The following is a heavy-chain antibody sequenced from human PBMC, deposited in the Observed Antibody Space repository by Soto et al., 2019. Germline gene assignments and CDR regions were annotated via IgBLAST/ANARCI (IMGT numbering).Heavy chain of an antibody. V-gene: IGHV1-46*01. CDR2: INPSGGST. D-gene: IGHD3-22*01. CDR1: GYTFTSYY. J-gene: IGHJ4*02. CDR3: ARSPVGGYYDSSGYNDY. Sequence: ASVKVSCKASGYTFTSYYMHWVRQAPGQGLEWMGIINPSGGSTSYAQKFQGRVTMTRDTSTSTVYMELSSLRSEDTAVYYCARSPVGGYYDSSGYNDYWGQGTLVTVSS.